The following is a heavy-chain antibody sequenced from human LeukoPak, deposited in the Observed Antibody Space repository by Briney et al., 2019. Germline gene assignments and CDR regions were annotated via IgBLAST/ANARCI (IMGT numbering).Heavy chain of an antibody. D-gene: IGHD6-13*01. CDR3: ATETRGRAAGSMDY. CDR1: GYTLTELS. J-gene: IGHJ4*02. CDR2: FDPEDGET. V-gene: IGHV1-24*01. Sequence: GASVKVSCKVSGYTLTELSMHWVRQAPGEGLEWMGGFDPEDGETIYAQKFQGRVTVTEDTSTDTAYMELSSLRSEDTAVYYCATETRGRAAGSMDYWGQGTLVTVSS.